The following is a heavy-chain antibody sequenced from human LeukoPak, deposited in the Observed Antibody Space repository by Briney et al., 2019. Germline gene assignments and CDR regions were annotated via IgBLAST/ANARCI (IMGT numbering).Heavy chain of an antibody. CDR3: TTGGRI. CDR1: GFTFSNAW. CDR2: IKSKTDGGTT. Sequence: GGSLRLSCAASGFTFSNAWMSWVRQAPGKGLEWVSRIKSKTDGGTTDYAAPVKGRFTISRDDSKSTLYLQMNSLKTEDTAVYYCTTGGRIWGQGTLVTVSS. V-gene: IGHV3-15*01. D-gene: IGHD3-10*01. J-gene: IGHJ4*02.